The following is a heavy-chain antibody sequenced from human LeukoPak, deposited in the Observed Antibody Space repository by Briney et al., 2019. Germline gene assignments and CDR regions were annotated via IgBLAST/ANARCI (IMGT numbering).Heavy chain of an antibody. Sequence: SETLSLTCTVSGGSISSYYWSWIRQPAGKGLEWIGEINHSGSTNYNPSLKSRVTISVDTSKNQFSLKLSSVTAADTAVYYCARRGYSSSWYAHSGFDPWGQGTLVTVSS. CDR2: INHSGST. V-gene: IGHV4-34*01. CDR3: ARRGYSSSWYAHSGFDP. D-gene: IGHD6-13*01. CDR1: GGSISSYY. J-gene: IGHJ5*02.